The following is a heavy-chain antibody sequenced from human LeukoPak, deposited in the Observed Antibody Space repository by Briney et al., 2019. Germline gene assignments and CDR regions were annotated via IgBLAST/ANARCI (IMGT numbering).Heavy chain of an antibody. CDR1: GFTFSSYW. D-gene: IGHD5-18*01. V-gene: IGHV3-74*01. Sequence: GGSLRLSCAASGFTFSSYWMHWVRQAPGKGLVWVSHINSDGSSTNYADSVKGRFTISRDNAKNSLYLQMNSLRAEDTAVYYCATEQDTAMTSISPHDYWGQGTLVTVSS. CDR2: INSDGSST. CDR3: ATEQDTAMTSISPHDY. J-gene: IGHJ4*02.